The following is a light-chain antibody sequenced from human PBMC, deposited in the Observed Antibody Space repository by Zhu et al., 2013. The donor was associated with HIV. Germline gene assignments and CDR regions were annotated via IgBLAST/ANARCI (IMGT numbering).Light chain of an antibody. CDR3: QQYGSSPLT. CDR1: QSVSSN. Sequence: EIVLTQSPVTLSLSPGERATLSCRASQSVSSNLAWYQQKPGQAPRLLIYGASTRATGIPDRFSGSGSGTDFTLTISKLEPEDIAVYYCQQYGSSPLTFGGGTKVEIK. V-gene: IGKV3-20*01. CDR2: GAS. J-gene: IGKJ4*01.